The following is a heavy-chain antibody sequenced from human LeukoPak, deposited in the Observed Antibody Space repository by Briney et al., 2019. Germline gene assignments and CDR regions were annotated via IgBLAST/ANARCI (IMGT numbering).Heavy chain of an antibody. CDR3: ARETGYSTSWYAYYFDY. D-gene: IGHD6-13*01. V-gene: IGHV3-23*01. CDR2: ISGSGGSI. CDR1: GFTFSSYA. Sequence: SEGSLRLSCAASGFTFSSYAINWVRQAPGKGLEWVSAISGSGGSIFYADSVKGRFTISRDNSKNTLYLQMNSRGVEDTAMYYCARETGYSTSWYAYYFDYWGQGTLVTVAS. J-gene: IGHJ4*02.